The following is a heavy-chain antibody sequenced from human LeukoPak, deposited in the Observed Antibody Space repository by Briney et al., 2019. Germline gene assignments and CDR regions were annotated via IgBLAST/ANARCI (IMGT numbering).Heavy chain of an antibody. J-gene: IGHJ4*02. CDR2: IGSSGGGI. V-gene: IGHV3-23*01. CDR3: AKDQLVVVVPAAIYFDY. CDR1: GFTFSTYT. D-gene: IGHD2-2*02. Sequence: GGSLRLSCAASGFTFSTYTMYWVRHPPGKRLEWVSIIGSSGGGIHYADSVKGRFTISRDNSKNALYLQMNSLRAEDTAVYYCAKDQLVVVVPAAIYFDYWGQGTLVTVSS.